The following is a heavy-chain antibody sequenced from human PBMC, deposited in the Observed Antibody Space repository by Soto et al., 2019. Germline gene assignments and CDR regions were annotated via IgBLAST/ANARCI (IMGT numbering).Heavy chain of an antibody. CDR3: ARFLWSDTSLYYFDY. Sequence: QITLKESGPTLVKPTQTLTLTCTFSGFSLTGSGVGVGWIRQPPGKALEWLALIYWDDDKRYSPSLKSRLTITKDTSKNQVALTVTNMDPVDTATYYCARFLWSDTSLYYFDYWGQRTLVTVSS. V-gene: IGHV2-5*02. CDR2: IYWDDDK. J-gene: IGHJ4*02. CDR1: GFSLTGSGVG. D-gene: IGHD3-3*01.